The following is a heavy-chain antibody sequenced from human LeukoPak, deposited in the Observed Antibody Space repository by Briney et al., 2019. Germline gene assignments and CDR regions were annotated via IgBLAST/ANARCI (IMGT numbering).Heavy chain of an antibody. CDR2: LYSGGST. J-gene: IGHJ4*02. Sequence: PGGSLRLSCAASGFTVRTNYMSWVRQAPGKGLEWVSVLYSGGSTYYADSVKGRFTISRDDSKNTLYLQMSSLRVEDTAVYYCARVGSGDIYGYGDYWGQGTLVTVSS. CDR3: ARVGSGDIYGYGDY. CDR1: GFTVRTNY. D-gene: IGHD5-18*01. V-gene: IGHV3-66*01.